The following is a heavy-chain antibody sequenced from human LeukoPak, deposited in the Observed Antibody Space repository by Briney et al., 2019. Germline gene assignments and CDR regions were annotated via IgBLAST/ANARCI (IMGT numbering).Heavy chain of an antibody. Sequence: PGGSLRLSCAASGFSFSSYAMSWVREAPGKGLEWVSSISGSGDNTYYAESVKGRFTISRDNAKNSLYLQMNTLRAEDTAVYYCARATYDSSAVDAFDIWGQGTMVTVSP. CDR2: ISGSGDNT. D-gene: IGHD3-22*01. V-gene: IGHV3-23*01. J-gene: IGHJ3*02. CDR1: GFSFSSYA. CDR3: ARATYDSSAVDAFDI.